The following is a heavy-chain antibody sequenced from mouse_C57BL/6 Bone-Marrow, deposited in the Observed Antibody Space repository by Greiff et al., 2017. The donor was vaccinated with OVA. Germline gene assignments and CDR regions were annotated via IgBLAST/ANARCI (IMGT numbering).Heavy chain of an antibody. J-gene: IGHJ4*01. V-gene: IGHV1-62-2*01. CDR1: GYTFTEYT. Sequence: VKLMESGAELVKPGASVKLSCKASGYTFTEYTIHWVKQRSGQGLEWIGWFYHGGGSIKYNEKFKDKATLTADKSSSTGYMELSRLTSEDSAVYVGARHEDDSNGYAMDYWGQGTSVTVSS. CDR2: FYHGGGSI. CDR3: ARHEDDSNGYAMDY. D-gene: IGHD2-5*01.